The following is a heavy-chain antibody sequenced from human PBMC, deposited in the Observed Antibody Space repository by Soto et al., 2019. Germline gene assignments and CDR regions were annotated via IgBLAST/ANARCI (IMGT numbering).Heavy chain of an antibody. J-gene: IGHJ5*02. CDR2: IYNRGSP. V-gene: IGHV4-61*08. CDR3: ARGALKWFRELSDLNWFDP. CDR1: GGSVSSAGHY. Sequence: PSETLSLTCTVSGGSVSSAGHYWSWIRQPPGKGLEWIANIYNRGSPNYNPSLKSRVTISLDTSKNQFSLSLSSVTAADTAVYYCARGALKWFRELSDLNWFDPWGQGTLVTVSS. D-gene: IGHD3-10*01.